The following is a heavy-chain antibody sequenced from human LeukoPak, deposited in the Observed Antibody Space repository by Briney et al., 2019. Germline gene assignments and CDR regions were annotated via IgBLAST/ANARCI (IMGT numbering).Heavy chain of an antibody. V-gene: IGHV3-33*01. CDR3: AGKQVTRSYGAFDI. D-gene: IGHD2-21*02. Sequence: PPGGSLRLSCAASGFTFSSYGMHWVRQAPGKGLEWVAVIWYDGSNKYYADSVKGRFTISRDNSKNTLYLQMNSLRAEDTAVYYCAGKQVTRSYGAFDIWGRGTMVTVSS. CDR1: GFTFSSYG. CDR2: IWYDGSNK. J-gene: IGHJ3*02.